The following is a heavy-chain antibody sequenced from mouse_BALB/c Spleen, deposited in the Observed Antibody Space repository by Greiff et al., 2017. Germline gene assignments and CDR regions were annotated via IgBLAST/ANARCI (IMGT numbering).Heavy chain of an antibody. CDR2: IYWDDDK. Sequence: QVTLKVSGPGILQPSQTLSLTCSFSGFSLSTSGMGVSWIRQPSGKGLEWLAHIYWDDDKRYNPSLKSRLTISKDTSRNQVFLKITSVDTADTATYYCARTYYYGSSGFAYWGQGTLVTVSA. CDR1: GFSLSTSGMG. J-gene: IGHJ3*01. D-gene: IGHD1-1*01. V-gene: IGHV8-12*01. CDR3: ARTYYYGSSGFAY.